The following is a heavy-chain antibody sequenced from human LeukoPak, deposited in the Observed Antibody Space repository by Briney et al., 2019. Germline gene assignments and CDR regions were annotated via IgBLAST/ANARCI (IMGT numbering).Heavy chain of an antibody. J-gene: IGHJ5*02. CDR3: AKLEGIVVVPAGWFDP. D-gene: IGHD2-2*01. V-gene: IGHV3-23*01. CDR2: ISGSGSTT. Sequence: GSLRLSCAASGFTFRDYAMSWVRQAPGKGLEWVSTISGSGSTTYYADLVRGRFTISRDNSKNTLYLQMNSLRAEDTAVYYCAKLEGIVVVPAGWFDPWGQGTLVTVSS. CDR1: GFTFRDYA.